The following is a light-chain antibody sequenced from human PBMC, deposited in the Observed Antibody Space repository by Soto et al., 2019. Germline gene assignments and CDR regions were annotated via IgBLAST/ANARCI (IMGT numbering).Light chain of an antibody. CDR2: AAS. CDR1: QSISNF. J-gene: IGKJ4*01. V-gene: IGKV1-39*01. CDR3: QQYYSFPLT. Sequence: DIQMTQSPSSMSASVGDRVTITCRASQSISNFLNWYQQKPGKAPKLLIYAASSLRSGVTSRFSGSGSGTDFTLTISCLQSEDFATYYCQQYYSFPLTFGGGTKVDI.